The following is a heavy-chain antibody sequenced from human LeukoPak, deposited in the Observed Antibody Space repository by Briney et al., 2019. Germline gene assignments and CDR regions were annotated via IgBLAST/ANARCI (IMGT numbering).Heavy chain of an antibody. J-gene: IGHJ4*02. V-gene: IGHV4-34*01. D-gene: IGHD3-22*01. CDR1: GGSFSGYY. CDR2: INHSGST. Sequence: SETLSLTCAVYGGSFSGYYWSWIRQPPGKGLEWIGEINHSGSTNYNPSLKSRVTISVDTSKNQFSLKLSSVTAADTAVYYCATCYYDSSGYYYFDYWGQGTLVTVSS. CDR3: ATCYYDSSGYYYFDY.